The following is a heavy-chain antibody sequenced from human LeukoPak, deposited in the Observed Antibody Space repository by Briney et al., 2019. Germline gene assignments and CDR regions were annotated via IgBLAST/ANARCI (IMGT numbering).Heavy chain of an antibody. CDR2: TTGDGASI. Sequence: GGSLRLSCAASGFNFSSYTLNWVRQAPGKGLEWVSSTTGDGASIYYAGPVRGRFTISRDNAKELVFLQLNSLSAEDTAVYYCAKDTFYGTGLAWFDTWGQGTLVTVSS. J-gene: IGHJ5*02. V-gene: IGHV3-21*01. D-gene: IGHD2/OR15-2a*01. CDR1: GFNFSSYT. CDR3: AKDTFYGTGLAWFDT.